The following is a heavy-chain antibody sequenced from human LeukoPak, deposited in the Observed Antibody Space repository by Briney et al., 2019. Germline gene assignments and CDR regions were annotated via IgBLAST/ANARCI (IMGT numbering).Heavy chain of an antibody. D-gene: IGHD5-18*01. CDR2: ISWNSGSI. V-gene: IGHV3-9*01. CDR3: ARHLSGITGYTYGRGIDY. CDR1: GFTFDDYA. J-gene: IGHJ4*02. Sequence: PGGSLRLSCAASGFTFDDYAMHWVRQAPGKGLEWVSGISWNSGSIDYADSVKGRFTISRDNAKTSLYLQMNSLRAEDTAVYYCARHLSGITGYTYGRGIDYWGQGTLVTVSS.